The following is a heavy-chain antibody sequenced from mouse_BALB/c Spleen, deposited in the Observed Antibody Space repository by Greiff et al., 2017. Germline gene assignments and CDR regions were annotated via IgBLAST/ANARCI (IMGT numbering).Heavy chain of an antibody. J-gene: IGHJ3*01. V-gene: IGHV3-8*02. CDR2: ISYSGST. D-gene: IGHD2-14*01. Sequence: EVKVVESGPSLVKPSQTLSLTCSVTGDSITSGYWNWIRKFPGNKLEYMGYISYSGSTYYNPSLKSRISITRDTSKNQYYLQLNSVTTEDTATYYCARCDYRYDEFAYWGQGTLVTVSA. CDR1: GDSITSGY. CDR3: ARCDYRYDEFAY.